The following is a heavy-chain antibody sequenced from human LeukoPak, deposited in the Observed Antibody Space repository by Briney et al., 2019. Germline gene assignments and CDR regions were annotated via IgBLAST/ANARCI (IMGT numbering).Heavy chain of an antibody. CDR1: GFTFDDYA. Sequence: GGSLRLSCAASGFTFDDYAMHWVRQAPGKGLEWVSGISWNSGSIGYADSVKGRFTISRDNSKNTLYLQMNSLRAEDTAVYYCARAVAGHFDYWGQGTLVTVSS. D-gene: IGHD6-19*01. CDR2: ISWNSGSI. V-gene: IGHV3-9*01. CDR3: ARAVAGHFDY. J-gene: IGHJ4*02.